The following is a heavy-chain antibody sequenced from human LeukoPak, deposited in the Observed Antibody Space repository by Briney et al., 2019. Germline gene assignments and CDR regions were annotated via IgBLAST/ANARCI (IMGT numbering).Heavy chain of an antibody. Sequence: GGSLRLSCAASGFTFRSHYMHWVRQAPGKGLVWVSRINSDGSITTYADSVKGRFTISRDNAKNAVYLQMNSLRGEDTGVYYCARDAAGLDYWGQGTLVTVSS. D-gene: IGHD1-14*01. V-gene: IGHV3-74*01. CDR1: GFTFRSHY. J-gene: IGHJ4*02. CDR3: ARDAAGLDY. CDR2: INSDGSIT.